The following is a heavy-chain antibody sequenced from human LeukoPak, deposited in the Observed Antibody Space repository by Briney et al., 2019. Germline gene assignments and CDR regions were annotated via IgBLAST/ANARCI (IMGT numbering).Heavy chain of an antibody. D-gene: IGHD3-10*02. CDR1: GFTFDDYA. J-gene: IGHJ4*02. CDR3: AKDIHYYVSGAFDY. Sequence: PGRSLRLSCAASGFTFDDYAMHWVRQAPGKGLEWVSGISWNSGSIGYADSVKGRFTISRDNAKNSLYLQMNSLRAEDMALYYCAKDIHYYVSGAFDYWGQGTLVTVSS. CDR2: ISWNSGSI. V-gene: IGHV3-9*03.